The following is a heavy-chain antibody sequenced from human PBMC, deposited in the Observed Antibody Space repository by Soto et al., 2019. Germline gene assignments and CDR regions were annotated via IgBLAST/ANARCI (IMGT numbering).Heavy chain of an antibody. J-gene: IGHJ3*02. CDR2: IYYSGST. Sequence: QLQLQESGPRLVKPSEPLSLTCTVSGGSISSSIYYWGWIRQPPGMGLEWIGSIYYSGSTNCNPSLKSRITMSVDTSRNQFSLRLTSVTAADTAVYYCARHFDYPAAFDIWGQGTVVTVSS. V-gene: IGHV4-39*01. D-gene: IGHD4-17*01. CDR3: ARHFDYPAAFDI. CDR1: GGSISSSIYY.